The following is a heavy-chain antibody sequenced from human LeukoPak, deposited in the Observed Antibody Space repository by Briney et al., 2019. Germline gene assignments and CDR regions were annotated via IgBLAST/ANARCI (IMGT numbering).Heavy chain of an antibody. Sequence: PGGSLRLSCAASGFTFSSYAMHWVRQAPGKGLEWVAVISYDGINKYYADSVKGRFTISRDNAKNSLYLQMNSLRAEDTAVYYGATRYCSSTSCIRSAFDIWWQGTMVTVAS. V-gene: IGHV3-30-3*01. D-gene: IGHD2-2*01. CDR2: ISYDGINK. J-gene: IGHJ3*02. CDR3: ATRYCSSTSCIRSAFDI. CDR1: GFTFSSYA.